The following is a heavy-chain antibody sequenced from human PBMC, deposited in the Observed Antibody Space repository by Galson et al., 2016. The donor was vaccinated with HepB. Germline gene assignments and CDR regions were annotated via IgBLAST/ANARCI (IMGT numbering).Heavy chain of an antibody. D-gene: IGHD3-16*02. Sequence: SVKVSCKVSGHTLTESSMHWVRQAPGKGLEWLGGFDPEDGETIYAQKFQGRVTMTEDTSTDTAYMELSSLRSEDTAVYYCATLGGYDYVWGSYRGWGQGTLVTVSS. CDR3: ATLGGYDYVWGSYRG. CDR1: GHTLTESS. V-gene: IGHV1-24*01. CDR2: FDPEDGET. J-gene: IGHJ4*02.